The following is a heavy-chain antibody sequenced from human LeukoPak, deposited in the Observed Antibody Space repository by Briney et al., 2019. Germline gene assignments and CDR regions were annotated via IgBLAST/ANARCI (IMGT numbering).Heavy chain of an antibody. Sequence: PSETLSLTCAVYGGSFSGHYWTWIRQPPGKGLEWIGEINHSGSTTYNPSHNNRVTISVDTSKNQFSLKMSSVTAADTAVYYCARPRYGSGSLDSWGQGTLVTVSS. CDR3: ARPRYGSGSLDS. CDR2: INHSGST. J-gene: IGHJ4*02. V-gene: IGHV4-34*01. D-gene: IGHD3-10*01. CDR1: GGSFSGHY.